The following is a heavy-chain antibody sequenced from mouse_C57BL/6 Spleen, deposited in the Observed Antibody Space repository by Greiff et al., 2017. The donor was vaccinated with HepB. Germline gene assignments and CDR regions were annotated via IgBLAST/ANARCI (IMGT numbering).Heavy chain of an antibody. J-gene: IGHJ1*03. CDR2: FHPYNDDT. CDR3: ARRNYDYDGVFDV. D-gene: IGHD2-4*01. V-gene: IGHV1-47*01. CDR1: GYTFTTYP. Sequence: VKLQESGAELVKPGASVKMSCKASGYTFTTYPIEWMKQNHGKSLEWIGNFHPYNDDTKYNEKFKGKATLTVEKSSSTVYLELSRLTSDDSAVYYCARRNYDYDGVFDVWGTGTTVTVSS.